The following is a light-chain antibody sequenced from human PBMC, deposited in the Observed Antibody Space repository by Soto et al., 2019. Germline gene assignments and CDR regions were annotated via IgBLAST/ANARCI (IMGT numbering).Light chain of an antibody. J-gene: IGKJ5*01. CDR3: RQRSNWPIT. Sequence: ESLFRQYQATLALSPGAVPIISCRASQSVTTYLVWYQQKPGQAPRLLISDASYRATGIPARFSGSGSGTDFTLTISSLEPEDFALYYCRQRSNWPITVGRGTRLEIK. V-gene: IGKV3-11*01. CDR2: DAS. CDR1: QSVTTY.